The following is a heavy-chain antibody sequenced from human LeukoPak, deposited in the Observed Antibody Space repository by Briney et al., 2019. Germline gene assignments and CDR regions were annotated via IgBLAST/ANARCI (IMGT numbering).Heavy chain of an antibody. CDR3: ARVRGRSNWFDP. V-gene: IGHV1-18*04. CDR1: GYTFISYG. CDR2: ISAYKGNT. J-gene: IGHJ5*02. Sequence: ASVKVSCKASGYTFISYGISWVRQAPGQGLEWMGWISAYKGNTKYAQKFQGRVTMTTDTSTSTAYMELRSRRSDDTAVYYCARVRGRSNWFDPWGQGTLVTVSS. D-gene: IGHD3-16*01.